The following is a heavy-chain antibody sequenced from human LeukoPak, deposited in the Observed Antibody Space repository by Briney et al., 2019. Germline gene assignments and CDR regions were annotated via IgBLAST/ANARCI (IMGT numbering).Heavy chain of an antibody. J-gene: IGHJ4*02. V-gene: IGHV3-7*03. Sequence: PGGSLRLSCAASGFTFSAYDMNWVRQAPGKGLEWVANIKQDGSEKYYVDSVKGRFTISRDNAKNSLYLQMNSLRAEDTAVYYCARRVYYGSGSYLGLDYWGQGTLVTVSS. CDR1: GFTFSAYD. D-gene: IGHD3-10*01. CDR2: IKQDGSEK. CDR3: ARRVYYGSGSYLGLDY.